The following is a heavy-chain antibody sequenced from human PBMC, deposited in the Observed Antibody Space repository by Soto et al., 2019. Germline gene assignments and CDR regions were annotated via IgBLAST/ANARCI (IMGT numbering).Heavy chain of an antibody. CDR1: KSIFTGYG. D-gene: IGHD6-6*01. Sequence: GGSLRLSCAASKSIFTGYGMHWVRQTPGKGLEWVADIRYDGTDKHYADSVRGRFTISRDNAKNTLYLEMNGLRAEDTAVYFCARDARYYYMDVWGKGTTVTVSS. J-gene: IGHJ6*03. V-gene: IGHV3-33*01. CDR2: IRYDGTDK. CDR3: ARDARYYYMDV.